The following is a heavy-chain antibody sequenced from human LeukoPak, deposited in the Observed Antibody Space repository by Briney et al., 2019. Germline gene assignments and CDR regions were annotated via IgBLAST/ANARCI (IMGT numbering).Heavy chain of an antibody. CDR2: ISSSGSTI. CDR1: GFTFSSYG. D-gene: IGHD3-22*01. J-gene: IGHJ4*02. CDR3: ASGLSSGSDY. V-gene: IGHV3-48*01. Sequence: GGSLRLSCAASGFTFSSYGMHWVRQAPGKGLEWVSYISSSGSTIYHADSVKGRFTISRDNAKNSLYLQMNSLRAEDTAVYYCASGLSSGSDYWGQGTLVTVSS.